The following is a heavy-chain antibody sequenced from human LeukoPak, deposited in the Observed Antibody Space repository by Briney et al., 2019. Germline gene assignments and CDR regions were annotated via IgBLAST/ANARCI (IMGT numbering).Heavy chain of an antibody. CDR1: GFTFSSYA. CDR3: ARGPHDANFDY. D-gene: IGHD2-8*01. CDR2: ISGSGDST. Sequence: GGSLRLSCAASGFTFSSYAMSWVRQAPGKGLEWVSGISGSGDSTYYADSVKGRFTISRDNAKNSLYLQMNSLRAEDTAVYYCARGPHDANFDYWGQGTLVTVSS. V-gene: IGHV3-23*01. J-gene: IGHJ4*02.